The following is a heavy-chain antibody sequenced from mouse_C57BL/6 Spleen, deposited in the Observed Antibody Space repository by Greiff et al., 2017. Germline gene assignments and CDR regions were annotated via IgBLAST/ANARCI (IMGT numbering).Heavy chain of an antibody. J-gene: IGHJ4*01. Sequence: EVKLLESGPGLVKPSQSLSLTCSVTGYSITSGYYWNWIRQFPGNKLEWMGYISYDGSNNYNPSLKNRISITRDTSKNQFFLKLNSVTTEDTATYYCASPLGAMDYWGQGTSVTVSS. CDR2: ISYDGSN. D-gene: IGHD3-1*01. CDR3: ASPLGAMDY. V-gene: IGHV3-6*01. CDR1: GYSITSGYY.